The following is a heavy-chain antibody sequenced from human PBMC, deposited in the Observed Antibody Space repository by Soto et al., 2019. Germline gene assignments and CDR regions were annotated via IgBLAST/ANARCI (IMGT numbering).Heavy chain of an antibody. CDR3: PLYFGPY. J-gene: IGHJ4*02. CDR1: GFTFSSYW. CDR2: INSDGSST. V-gene: IGHV3-74*01. D-gene: IGHD3-10*01. Sequence: GGSLRLSCAASGFTFSSYWMHWVRQAPGKGLVWVSRINSDGSSTSYADSVKGRFTVTRDNAKNTVYLQMNSLRVEDTAVYYCPLYFGPYWGQGTLVTVS.